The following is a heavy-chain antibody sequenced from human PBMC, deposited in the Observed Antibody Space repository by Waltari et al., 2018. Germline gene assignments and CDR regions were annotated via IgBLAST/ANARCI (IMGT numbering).Heavy chain of an antibody. V-gene: IGHV4-4*02. J-gene: IGHJ4*02. CDR2: IYRTGKT. D-gene: IGHD2-15*01. CDR1: GDSLTNNFW. CDR3: ARDRGKGLYLDS. Sequence: QVQLRESGPGLVNPSGTLSLTCFVSGDSLTNNFWWSWVRKHPGKSLEWLGQIYRTGKTNYNPSLEGRVIVSIDTSNNHLSLKLTSVTAADTAIYYCARDRGKGLYLDSWGQGILVTVSP.